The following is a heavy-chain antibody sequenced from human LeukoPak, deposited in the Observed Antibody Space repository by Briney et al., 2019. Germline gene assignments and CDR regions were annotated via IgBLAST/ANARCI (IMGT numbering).Heavy chain of an antibody. J-gene: IGHJ4*02. V-gene: IGHV1-2*02. Sequence: ASVKVSCKASGYTFTGYYMHWVRQAPGQGLEWMGWINPNSGGTNYAQKFQGRVTMTRDTSISTAYMELSWLRSDDTAVYYCARSNGITGTLPHYWGQGTLVTVSS. CDR2: INPNSGGT. CDR3: ARSNGITGTLPHY. D-gene: IGHD1-7*01. CDR1: GYTFTGYY.